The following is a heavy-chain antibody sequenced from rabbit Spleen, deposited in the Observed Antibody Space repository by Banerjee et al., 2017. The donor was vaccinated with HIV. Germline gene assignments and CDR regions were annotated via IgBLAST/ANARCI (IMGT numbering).Heavy chain of an antibody. Sequence: QEQLEESGRGLVKPEGSLTLTCKASGFSFSDRDVMCWVRQAPGKGLEWIACINTATGRPVYASWARGRFTISRTSSTTVTLQMTSLTAADTATYFCARDLVAVIGWNFNLWGPGTLVTVS. CDR3: ARDLVAVIGWNFNL. CDR1: GFSFSDRDV. V-gene: IGHV1S45*01. CDR2: INTATGRP. D-gene: IGHD1-1*01. J-gene: IGHJ4*01.